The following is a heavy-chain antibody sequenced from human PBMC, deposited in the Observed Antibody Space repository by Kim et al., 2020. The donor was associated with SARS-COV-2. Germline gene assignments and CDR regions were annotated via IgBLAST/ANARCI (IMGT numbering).Heavy chain of an antibody. V-gene: IGHV4-34*01. D-gene: IGHD2-15*01. CDR1: GGSFSGYY. CDR2: INHSGST. CDR3: ARGCGFVVVAASPVSWFDP. Sequence: SETLSLTCAVYGGSFSGYYWSWIRQPPGKGLEWIGEINHSGSTNYNPSLKSRVTISVDTSKNQFSLKLSSVTAADTAVYYCARGCGFVVVAASPVSWFDPWGQGTLVTVSS. J-gene: IGHJ5*02.